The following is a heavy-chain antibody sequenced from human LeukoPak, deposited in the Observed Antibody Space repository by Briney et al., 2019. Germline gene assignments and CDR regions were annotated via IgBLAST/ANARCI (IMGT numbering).Heavy chain of an antibody. V-gene: IGHV4-59*11. D-gene: IGHD1-14*01. CDR1: SGSISSHY. CDR2: IYYSGST. Sequence: SETLSLTCTVSSGSISSHYWSWIRQPPGKGLEWIGYIYYSGSTNYNPSLKSRVTISVDTSKNQFSLKLSSVTAADTAVYYCAGDRTGGFGLDYWGQGTLVTVSS. CDR3: AGDRTGGFGLDY. J-gene: IGHJ4*02.